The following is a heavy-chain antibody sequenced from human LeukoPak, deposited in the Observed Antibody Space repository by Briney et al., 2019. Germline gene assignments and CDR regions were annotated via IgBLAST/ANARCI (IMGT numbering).Heavy chain of an antibody. CDR3: ARGGGTAMADY. CDR2: IYYSGST. D-gene: IGHD5-18*01. J-gene: IGHJ4*02. Sequence: SETLSLTCTVSGGSISSYYWSWIRQPPGKGLEWIGYIYYSGSTNYNPSLKSRVTISVDTSKNQFSLKLSSVTAADTAVYYCARGGGTAMADYWGQGTLVTVSS. CDR1: GGSISSYY. V-gene: IGHV4-59*12.